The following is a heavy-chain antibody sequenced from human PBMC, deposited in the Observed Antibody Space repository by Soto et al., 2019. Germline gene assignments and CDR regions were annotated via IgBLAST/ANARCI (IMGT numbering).Heavy chain of an antibody. CDR3: AKGSLVVITVGGHFDY. Sequence: SETLSLTCTVSGGSLSLYYWSWIRQPPGKGLEWTGYIYYSGNTNYNPSLKSRVTISVDTSKNQFSLKLSSVTAADTAVYYCAKGSLVVITVGGHFDYWGQGTLVTVSS. CDR1: GGSLSLYY. D-gene: IGHD3-22*01. V-gene: IGHV4-59*01. J-gene: IGHJ4*02. CDR2: IYYSGNT.